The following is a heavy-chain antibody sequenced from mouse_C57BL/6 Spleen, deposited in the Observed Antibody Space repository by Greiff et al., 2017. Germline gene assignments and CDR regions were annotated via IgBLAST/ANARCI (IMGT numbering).Heavy chain of an antibody. CDR2: LYPGDGDT. Sequence: QVQLQQSGPELVKPGASVKISCKASGYAFSSSWMNWVKQRPGKGLEWIGRLYPGDGDTNYNGKFKGKATLPADKSSRTAYMQLSSLTSEGSAVYFCERSVGYGSSTEVYAMDYWGQGTAVTVSS. V-gene: IGHV1-82*01. J-gene: IGHJ4*01. CDR1: GYAFSSSW. D-gene: IGHD1-1*01. CDR3: ERSVGYGSSTEVYAMDY.